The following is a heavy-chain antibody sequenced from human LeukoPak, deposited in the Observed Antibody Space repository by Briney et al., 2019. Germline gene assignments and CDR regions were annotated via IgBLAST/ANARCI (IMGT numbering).Heavy chain of an antibody. CDR3: ARGYNYANDFDS. V-gene: IGHV3-74*01. Sequence: PGGSLRLSCAASGFTFSNYGMHWVRQAPGKGLVWVSRITSDGTATTYADSVKGRFTISRDNAKNTLYLQMNSLRVEDTALYYCARGYNYANDFDSWGQGTLVSVSS. D-gene: IGHD5-24*01. CDR1: GFTFSNYG. CDR2: ITSDGTAT. J-gene: IGHJ4*02.